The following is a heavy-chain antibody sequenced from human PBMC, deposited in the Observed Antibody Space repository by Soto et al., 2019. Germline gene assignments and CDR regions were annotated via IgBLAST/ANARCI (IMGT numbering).Heavy chain of an antibody. CDR3: AHKPVEFGPDAFDI. CDR2: IYWDDDK. V-gene: IGHV2-5*02. D-gene: IGHD3-16*01. CDR1: GFSLSTSGEG. J-gene: IGHJ3*02. Sequence: QITLKESGPTLVKPTQTLTLTCTFSGFSLSTSGEGVGWIRQPAGKALEWLALIYWDDDKRYSPSLKSRLTITKDTSKNQVVLTVTIMDLVDTATYYCAHKPVEFGPDAFDIWGHGTMVTVSS.